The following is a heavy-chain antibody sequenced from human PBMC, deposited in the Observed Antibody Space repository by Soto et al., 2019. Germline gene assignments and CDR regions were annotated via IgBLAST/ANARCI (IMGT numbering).Heavy chain of an antibody. J-gene: IGHJ4*02. CDR2: IVPIYRTA. D-gene: IGHD6-13*01. CDR1: GGTFSSYR. Sequence: SVKVSCKASGGTFSSYRFNWVRQARGQGLEWLGGIVPIYRTADYAQKFQGRVTITADESTRTVYMELSSLKSQDTALYYCARDSGAKLSSSWGQGTRVTVSS. V-gene: IGHV1-69*13. CDR3: ARDSGAKLSSS.